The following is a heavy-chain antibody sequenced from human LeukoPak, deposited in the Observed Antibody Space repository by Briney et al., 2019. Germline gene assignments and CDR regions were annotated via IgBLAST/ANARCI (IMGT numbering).Heavy chain of an antibody. CDR1: GFTFSSYA. J-gene: IGHJ4*02. V-gene: IGHV3-23*01. D-gene: IGHD3-22*01. CDR3: AKDRSYYYDSSGLDY. CDR2: ISGSGGST. Sequence: GGSLRLSCAASGFTFSSYAMSWVRQAPGKGLEWVSAISGSGGSTYYTDSVKGRFTISRDNSKNTLYLQMNSLRAEDTAVYYCAKDRSYYYDSSGLDYWGQGTLVTVSS.